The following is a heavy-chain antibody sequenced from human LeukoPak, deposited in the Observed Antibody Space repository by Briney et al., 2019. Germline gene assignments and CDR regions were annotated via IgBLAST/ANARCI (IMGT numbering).Heavy chain of an antibody. V-gene: IGHV3-23*01. D-gene: IGHD1/OR15-1a*01. Sequence: GGSLRLSCAASGFTFSSYGMTWVRQAPGKGLEWVSLVSLSDNIFYADSVKGRFTISRDNSKSTVHLQMDSLRVDDTAVYYCAEVATPNTLDALDIWGQGTLVTVSS. CDR3: AEVATPNTLDALDI. CDR2: VSLSDNI. J-gene: IGHJ3*02. CDR1: GFTFSSYG.